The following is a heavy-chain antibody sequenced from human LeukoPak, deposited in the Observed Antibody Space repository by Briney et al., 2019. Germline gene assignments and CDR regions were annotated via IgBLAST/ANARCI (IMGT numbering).Heavy chain of an antibody. CDR3: APWGEMATNLMDV. CDR1: GFTFSDYY. J-gene: IGHJ6*03. V-gene: IGHV3-11*04. D-gene: IGHD5-24*01. CDR2: ISSSGSTI. Sequence: GGSLRLSCAASGFTFSDYYMSWIRQAPGKGLEWVSYISSSGSTIYYADSVKGRFTISRDNAKNSLYLQMNSLRAEDTAVYYCAPWGEMATNLMDVWGKGTTVTVSS.